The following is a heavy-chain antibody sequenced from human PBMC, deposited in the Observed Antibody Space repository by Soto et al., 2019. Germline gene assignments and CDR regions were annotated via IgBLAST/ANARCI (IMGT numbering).Heavy chain of an antibody. CDR2: IWYDGSNK. J-gene: IGHJ4*02. Sequence: QVQLVESGGGVVQPGRSLRLSCAASGFTFSSYGMHWVRQAPGKGLEWVAVIWYDGSNKYYADSVKGRFTISRDNSKNTLYLQMNSLRAEDTAVYYCARDLDVVFGELDYWGQGTLVTVSS. D-gene: IGHD3-10*02. V-gene: IGHV3-33*01. CDR1: GFTFSSYG. CDR3: ARDLDVVFGELDY.